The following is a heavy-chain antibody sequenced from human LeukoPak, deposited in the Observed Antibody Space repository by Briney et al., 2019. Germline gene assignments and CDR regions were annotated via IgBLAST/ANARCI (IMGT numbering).Heavy chain of an antibody. CDR3: ARGSKAAPGTFDY. CDR2: IYYTGST. D-gene: IGHD6-13*01. J-gene: IGHJ4*02. CDR1: GGSISSYY. Sequence: PSETLSLTCTVSGGSISSYYWSWIRQPPGKGLEWIGYIYYTGSTDYNPSLKSRVAISIDTSKNQFSLKLSSVTAADTAVYYCARGSKAAPGTFDYWGQGTLVTVSS. V-gene: IGHV4-59*01.